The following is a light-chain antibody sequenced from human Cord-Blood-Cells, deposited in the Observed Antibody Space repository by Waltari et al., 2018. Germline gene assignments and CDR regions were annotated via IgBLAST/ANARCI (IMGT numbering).Light chain of an antibody. Sequence: AIQLTQSPSSLSASVGDIVTITCRASQGISSALAWYQQKPGKAPKLLIYDASSLESGVPSRFSGSGSGTDFTLTISSLQPEDFATYYCQQFNSYQYTFGQGTKLEIK. J-gene: IGKJ2*01. V-gene: IGKV1-13*02. CDR1: QGISSA. CDR2: DAS. CDR3: QQFNSYQYT.